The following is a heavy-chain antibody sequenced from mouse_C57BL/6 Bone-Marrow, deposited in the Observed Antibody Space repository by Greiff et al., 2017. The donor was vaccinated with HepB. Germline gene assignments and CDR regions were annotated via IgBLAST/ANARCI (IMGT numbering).Heavy chain of an antibody. CDR2: INPSSGYT. D-gene: IGHD2-3*01. CDR1: GYTFTSYT. J-gene: IGHJ2*01. Sequence: VQLMESGAELVRPGASVKMSCKASGYTFTSYTMHWVKQRPGQGLEWIGYINPSSGYTKYNQKFKDKATLTADKSSSTAYMQLSSLTSEDSAVYYCARWFDGDYWGQGTTLTVSS. V-gene: IGHV1-4*01. CDR3: ARWFDGDY.